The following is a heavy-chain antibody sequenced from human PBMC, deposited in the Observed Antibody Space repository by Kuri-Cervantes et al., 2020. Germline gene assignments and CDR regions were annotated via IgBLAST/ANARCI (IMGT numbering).Heavy chain of an antibody. CDR1: GGSISSYY. D-gene: IGHD3-10*01. J-gene: IGHJ6*02. Sequence: GSLRLSCTVSGGSISSYYWSWIRQPPGKGLEWIGYIYYSGSTNYNPSLKSRVTISVDTSKNQFSLKLSSVTAADTAVYYCARPGGWFELYGMDVWGQGTTVTVSS. CDR2: IYYSGST. V-gene: IGHV4-59*08. CDR3: ARPGGWFELYGMDV.